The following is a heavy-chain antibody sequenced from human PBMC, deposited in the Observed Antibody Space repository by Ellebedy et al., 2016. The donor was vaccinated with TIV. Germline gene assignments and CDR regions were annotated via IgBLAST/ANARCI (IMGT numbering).Heavy chain of an antibody. CDR2: ISYDGSNK. D-gene: IGHD6-13*01. Sequence: GGSLRLSXAASGFTFSSYAMHWVRQAPGKGLEWVAVISYDGSNKYYADSVKGRFTISRDNSKNTLYLQMNSLRAEDTAVYYCARDYPSLLEAAAGTFSDYWGQGTLVTVSS. CDR1: GFTFSSYA. CDR3: ARDYPSLLEAAAGTFSDY. J-gene: IGHJ4*02. V-gene: IGHV3-30-3*01.